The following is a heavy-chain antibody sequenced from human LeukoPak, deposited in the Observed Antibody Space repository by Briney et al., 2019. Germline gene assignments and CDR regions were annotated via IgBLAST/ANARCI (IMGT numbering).Heavy chain of an antibody. CDR3: ARLHYYGSGSYPDY. J-gene: IGHJ4*02. Sequence: GGSLRLSCAASGFTFSSYGMHWVRQAPGKGLEWVAVISYDGSNKYYADSVKGRFTISRDNSKNTLYLQMNSLRAEDTAVYYCARLHYYGSGSYPDYWGQGTLVTVSS. CDR2: ISYDGSNK. V-gene: IGHV3-30*03. CDR1: GFTFSSYG. D-gene: IGHD3-10*01.